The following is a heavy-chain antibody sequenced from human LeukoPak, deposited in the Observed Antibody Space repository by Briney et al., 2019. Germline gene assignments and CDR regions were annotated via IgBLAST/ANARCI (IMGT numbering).Heavy chain of an antibody. V-gene: IGHV4-4*07. D-gene: IGHD2-15*01. Sequence: SETLSLTCTVSGGSISNYYWSWVRQPAEKGLEWIGHIYASGTTTYNPSLKSRVSMSVDTSKDQFSLKLSSVTAADTAVYYCARDKTCDGGSCYANWFDTWGQGTLVTVSS. CDR1: GGSISNYY. CDR2: IYASGTT. CDR3: ARDKTCDGGSCYANWFDT. J-gene: IGHJ5*02.